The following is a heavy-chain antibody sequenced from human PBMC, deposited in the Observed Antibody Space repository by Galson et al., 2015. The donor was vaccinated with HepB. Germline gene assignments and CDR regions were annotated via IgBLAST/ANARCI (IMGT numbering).Heavy chain of an antibody. D-gene: IGHD1-26*01. J-gene: IGHJ4*02. V-gene: IGHV3-64D*06. CDR2: TSSNGGST. CDR3: VKGPIVGATNGFDY. CDR1: GFTFSSYA. Sequence: SLRLSCAASGFTFSSYAMHWVRQAPGKGLEYVSATSSNGGSTYYADSVKGRFTISRDNSKNTLYLQMSSLRAEDTAVYYCVKGPIVGATNGFDYWGQGTLVTVSS.